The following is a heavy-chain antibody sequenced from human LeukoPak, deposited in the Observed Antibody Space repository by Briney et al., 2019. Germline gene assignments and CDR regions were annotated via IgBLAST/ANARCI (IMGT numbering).Heavy chain of an antibody. D-gene: IGHD3-10*01. V-gene: IGHV3-13*01. CDR2: IGTAGDT. Sequence: GGSLRLSCAASGFTFSSYDMHWVRQATGKGLEWVSAIGTAGDTYYPGSVKGRFTTSRENAKNSLYLQMNSLRAGDTAVYYCAREKMVRGVIDYYYYGMDVWGQGTTVTVSS. J-gene: IGHJ6*02. CDR1: GFTFSSYD. CDR3: AREKMVRGVIDYYYYGMDV.